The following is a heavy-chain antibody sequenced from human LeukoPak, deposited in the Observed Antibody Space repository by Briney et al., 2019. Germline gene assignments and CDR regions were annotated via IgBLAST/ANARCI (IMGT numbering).Heavy chain of an antibody. CDR1: GFTFSSYS. CDR3: ARSEIQLWSFDY. CDR2: ISSSSSYI. D-gene: IGHD5-18*01. Sequence: GGSLRLSCAASGFTFSSYSMNWVRPAPGKGLEWVSSISSSSSYIYYADSVKGRFTISRDNAKNSLYLQMNSLRAEDTAVYYCARSEIQLWSFDYWGQGTLVTVSS. J-gene: IGHJ4*02. V-gene: IGHV3-21*01.